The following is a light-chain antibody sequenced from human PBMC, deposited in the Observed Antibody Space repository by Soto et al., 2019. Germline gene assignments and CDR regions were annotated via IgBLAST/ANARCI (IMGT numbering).Light chain of an antibody. J-gene: IGKJ1*01. Sequence: DIQMTQSPTTLSGPVGDRVTITCRASQTISSWLAWYQQKPGKAPKLLIYKASTLKSGVPSRFSGSGSGTEFTLSISSLQSDDFATYYCQLYNSYSEAFGQGTKVDIK. CDR3: QLYNSYSEA. V-gene: IGKV1-5*03. CDR2: KAS. CDR1: QTISSW.